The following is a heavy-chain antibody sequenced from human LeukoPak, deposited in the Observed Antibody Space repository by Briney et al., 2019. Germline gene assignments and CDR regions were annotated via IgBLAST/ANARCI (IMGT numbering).Heavy chain of an antibody. CDR2: ISSSSSYI. D-gene: IGHD4-11*01. Sequence: GGSLRLSCAASGFTFSSYSMNWVGQAPGKGLEWVSSISSSSSYIYYADSVKGRFTISRDNAKNSLYLQMNSLRAEDTAVYYCARDPSKKIFDYWGQGTLVTVSS. CDR3: ARDPSKKIFDY. J-gene: IGHJ4*02. CDR1: GFTFSSYS. V-gene: IGHV3-21*01.